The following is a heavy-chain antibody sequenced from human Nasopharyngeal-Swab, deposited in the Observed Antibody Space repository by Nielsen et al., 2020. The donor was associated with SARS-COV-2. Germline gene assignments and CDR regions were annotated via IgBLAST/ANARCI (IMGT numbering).Heavy chain of an antibody. D-gene: IGHD1-26*01. CDR1: GFTFSSYA. Sequence: GESLKISCAASGFTFSSYAMSWVRQAPGKGLEWVSAISGSGGSTYYADSVKGRFTISRDNSKNTLYLQMNSLRAEDTAVYYCAKGSLGIVGAMVRLDYWGQGTLVTVSS. CDR3: AKGSLGIVGAMVRLDY. J-gene: IGHJ4*02. CDR2: ISGSGGST. V-gene: IGHV3-23*01.